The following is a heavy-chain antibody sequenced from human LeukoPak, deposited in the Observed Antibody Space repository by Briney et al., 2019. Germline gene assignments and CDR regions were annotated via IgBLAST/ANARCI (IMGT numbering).Heavy chain of an antibody. D-gene: IGHD6-19*01. J-gene: IGHJ3*02. V-gene: IGHV1-3*01. CDR3: ARDWWPSGWYGRGAFDI. Sequence: ASVKVSCKASGYTFTSYAMHWVRQAPGQRLEWMGWINAGNGNTKYSQKFQGRVTITRDTSASTAYMELSSLRSEDTAVYYCARDWWPSGWYGRGAFDIWGQGTMVTVSS. CDR2: INAGNGNT. CDR1: GYTFTSYA.